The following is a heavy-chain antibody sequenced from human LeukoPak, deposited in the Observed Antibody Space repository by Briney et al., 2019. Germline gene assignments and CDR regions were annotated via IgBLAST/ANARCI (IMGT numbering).Heavy chain of an antibody. V-gene: IGHV3-7*01. Sequence: GGSLRLSCAASGFTFSSYWMSWVRQAPGKGLEWVANIKQGGSEKYYVDSVKGRFTISRDNAKNSLYLQMNSLRAEDTAVYYCARLGTIFGVVIDIRVLDYWGQGTLVTVSS. CDR3: ARLGTIFGVVIDIRVLDY. D-gene: IGHD3-3*01. CDR1: GFTFSSYW. CDR2: IKQGGSEK. J-gene: IGHJ4*02.